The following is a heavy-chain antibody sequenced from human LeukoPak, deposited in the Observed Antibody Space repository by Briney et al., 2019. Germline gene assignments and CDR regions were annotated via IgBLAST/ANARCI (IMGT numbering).Heavy chain of an antibody. CDR3: APHSYGSGSPLFDY. D-gene: IGHD3-10*01. CDR2: TRYDATKK. V-gene: IGHV3-30*02. J-gene: IGHJ4*02. Sequence: GGSLRLSCAVSGFTFNIYGMHWVRQAPGKGLEWVAFTRYDATKKYYADSVKDRFTISRDDSKNTIYLQMNSLRAEDTAVYYCAPHSYGSGSPLFDYWGQGTLVIVSS. CDR1: GFTFNIYG.